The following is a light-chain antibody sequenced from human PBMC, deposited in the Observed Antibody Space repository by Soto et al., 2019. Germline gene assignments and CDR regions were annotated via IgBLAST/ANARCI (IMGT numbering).Light chain of an antibody. CDR1: QSISNW. V-gene: IGKV1-5*01. CDR2: DAS. CDR3: QQYKSYWT. Sequence: DIQMTQSPSTLSASVGDRVTITCRASQSISNWLAWYQQKPGKAPKLLIYDASSLESGVPSRFSGSESGTEFTLTISSLQPDDFATYYCQQYKSYWTFGQGTMVDIK. J-gene: IGKJ1*01.